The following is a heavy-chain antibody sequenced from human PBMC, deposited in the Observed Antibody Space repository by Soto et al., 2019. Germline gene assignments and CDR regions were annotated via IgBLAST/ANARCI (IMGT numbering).Heavy chain of an antibody. V-gene: IGHV2-5*01. CDR3: AHRATYYYDSSGYYDDAFDI. Sequence: GPTLVNPTPTLTLTCTFSGFSLSTSGVGVGWIRQPPGKALEWLALIYWNDDKRYSPSLKSRLTITKDTSKNQVVLTMTNMDPVDTATYYCAHRATYYYDSSGYYDDAFDIWGQGTMVTVSS. CDR1: GFSLSTSGVG. J-gene: IGHJ3*02. D-gene: IGHD3-22*01. CDR2: IYWNDDK.